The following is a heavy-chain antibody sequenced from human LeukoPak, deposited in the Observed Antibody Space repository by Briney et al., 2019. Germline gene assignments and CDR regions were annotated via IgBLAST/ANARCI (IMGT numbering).Heavy chain of an antibody. CDR2: IYYSGNT. V-gene: IGHV4-39*01. CDR1: GGSISSSSYY. J-gene: IGHJ3*02. Sequence: PSETLSLTCTVSGGSISSSSYYWGWIRQPPGKGLEWIGSIYYSGNTYYNPSLKSRVTISVDTSKNQFSLKLSSVTAADTAVYCCARGDEPPITMIVVVRPFDIWGQGTMVTVSS. CDR3: ARGDEPPITMIVVVRPFDI. D-gene: IGHD3-22*01.